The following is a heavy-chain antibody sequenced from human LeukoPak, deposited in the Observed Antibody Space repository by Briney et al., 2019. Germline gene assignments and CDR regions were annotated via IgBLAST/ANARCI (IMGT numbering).Heavy chain of an antibody. CDR1: GGSISSYY. CDR2: ISYSGST. V-gene: IGHV4-59*08. J-gene: IGHJ4*02. D-gene: IGHD3-10*01. Sequence: SETLSLTCTVSGGSISSYYWSWLRQPPGKGLEWIGYISYSGSTNYNPSLKSRVTISVHTSKNQFSLQLSSVTAADTAVYYCARHLDYYGSGSYEYWGQGTLVTVSP. CDR3: ARHLDYYGSGSYEY.